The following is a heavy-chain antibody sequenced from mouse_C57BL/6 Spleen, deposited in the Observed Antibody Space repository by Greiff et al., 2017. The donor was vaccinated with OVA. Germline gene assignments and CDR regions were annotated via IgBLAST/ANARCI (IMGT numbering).Heavy chain of an antibody. CDR2: IYPGDGDT. V-gene: IGHV1-82*01. Sequence: QVQLQQSGPELVKPGASVKISCKASGYAFSSSWMNWVKQRPGKGLEWIGRIYPGDGDTNYNGKFKGKATLTADKSSSTAYMQLSSLTSEDSAVYFCAKLTTVVATHWGQGTTLTVSS. D-gene: IGHD1-1*01. CDR1: GYAFSSSW. J-gene: IGHJ2*01. CDR3: AKLTTVVATH.